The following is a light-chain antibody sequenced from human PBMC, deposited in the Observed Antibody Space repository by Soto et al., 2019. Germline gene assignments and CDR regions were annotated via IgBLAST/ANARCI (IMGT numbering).Light chain of an antibody. CDR3: QQYSIWRT. CDR1: QSIGNY. V-gene: IGKV3-11*01. J-gene: IGKJ1*01. CDR2: DAS. Sequence: EILLPQSPVTLSLSPGGRATLSCRASQSIGNYLAWSQQKPGQAPRLLISDASNRATGIPARFTGSGSETEFPPTFSGLQSEDFAVDYCQQYSIWRTFRQGTKVDIK.